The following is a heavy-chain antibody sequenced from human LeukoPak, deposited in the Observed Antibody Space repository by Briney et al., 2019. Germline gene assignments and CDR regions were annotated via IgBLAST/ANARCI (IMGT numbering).Heavy chain of an antibody. CDR1: GFTFSSYA. D-gene: IGHD3-16*02. CDR2: ISGSGGST. CDR3: ARDSYDYVWGSYRLGTDYFDY. Sequence: GGSLRLSCAASGFTFSSYAMSWVRQAPGKGLEWVSGISGSGGSTHYADSVKGRFIMSRDNSQNTLYLQMNSLRAEDTAVYYCARDSYDYVWGSYRLGTDYFDYWGQGTLVTVSS. V-gene: IGHV3-23*01. J-gene: IGHJ4*02.